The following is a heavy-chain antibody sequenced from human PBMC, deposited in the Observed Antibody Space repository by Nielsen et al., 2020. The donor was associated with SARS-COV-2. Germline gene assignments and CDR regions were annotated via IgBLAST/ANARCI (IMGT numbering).Heavy chain of an antibody. V-gene: IGHV3-7*05. CDR3: AKEGGPIYDTSGSFDS. D-gene: IGHD3-22*01. CDR2: IKQDGSEK. Sequence: GESLKISCAASGFTFSRYSMNWVRQAPGKGLEWVANIKQDGSEKYSVDSMKGRFTISRDNAKNSLYLQMNSLRAEDTAIYYCAKEGGPIYDTSGSFDSWGQGTLVTVSS. J-gene: IGHJ4*02. CDR1: GFTFSRYS.